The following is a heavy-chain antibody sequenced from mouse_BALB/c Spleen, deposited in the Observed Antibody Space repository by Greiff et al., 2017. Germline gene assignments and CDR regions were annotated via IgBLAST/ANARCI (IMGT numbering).Heavy chain of an antibody. V-gene: IGHV2-2*02. CDR1: GFSLTSYG. Sequence: VKLMESGPGLVAPSQSLSITCTVSGFSLTSYGVHWVRQSPGKGLEWLGVIWSGGSTDYNAAFISRLSISKDNSKSQVFFKMNSLQANDTAIYYCARNYGNYFIDYWGQGTTLTVSS. CDR2: IWSGGST. D-gene: IGHD2-1*01. J-gene: IGHJ2*01. CDR3: ARNYGNYFIDY.